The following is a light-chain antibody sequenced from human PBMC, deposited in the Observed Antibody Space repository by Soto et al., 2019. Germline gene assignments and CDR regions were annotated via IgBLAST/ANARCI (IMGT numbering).Light chain of an antibody. CDR3: QQYNRYSSYT. J-gene: IGKJ2*01. V-gene: IGKV1-5*03. CDR2: RAS. CDR1: QNISRW. Sequence: DIQMTQSPSTLSASVGDRVTITCRASQNISRWLAWYQQKPGKAPNLLIYRASSLQSGVPSRFSGGGSGTEFTLTISSLQPDDFATYYCQQYNRYSSYTFGQGTKLEIK.